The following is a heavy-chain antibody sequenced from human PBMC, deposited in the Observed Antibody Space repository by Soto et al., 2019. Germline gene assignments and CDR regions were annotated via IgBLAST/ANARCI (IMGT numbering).Heavy chain of an antibody. D-gene: IGHD2-2*01. V-gene: IGHV3-23*01. CDR1: GFTFSSYA. J-gene: IGHJ4*02. CDR3: AKDPLWVVVPAAIFDY. CDR2: ISGSGGST. Sequence: GGSLRLSCAASGFTFSSYAMSWVRQAPGKGLEWVSAISGSGGSTYYADSVKGRFTISRDNSKNTLYLQMNSLRAEDTAVYYCAKDPLWVVVPAAIFDYWGQGTLVTVSS.